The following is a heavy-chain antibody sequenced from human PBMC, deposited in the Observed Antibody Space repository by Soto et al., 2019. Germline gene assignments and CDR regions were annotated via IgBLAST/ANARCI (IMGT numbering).Heavy chain of an antibody. V-gene: IGHV3-23*01. Sequence: PGGSLRLSCAASGFTFSSYAMSWVRQAPGEGLEWVSAISGSGGSTYYADYVKGRFTISRDNSKNTLYLQMNSLRAEDTAVYYCAKIGSDYDILTGSPSFDYWGQGTLVTVSS. CDR1: GFTFSSYA. J-gene: IGHJ4*02. D-gene: IGHD3-9*01. CDR2: ISGSGGST. CDR3: AKIGSDYDILTGSPSFDY.